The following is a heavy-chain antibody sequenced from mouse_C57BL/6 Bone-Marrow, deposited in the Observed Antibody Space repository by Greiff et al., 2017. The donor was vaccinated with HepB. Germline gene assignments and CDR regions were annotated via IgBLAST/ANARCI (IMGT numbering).Heavy chain of an antibody. Sequence: QVQLQQSGAELVRPGTSVKMSCKASGYTFTNYWIGWAKQRPGHGLEWIGDIYPGGGYTNYNEKFKGKATLTADKSSSTAYMQFSSLTSEDSAIYYCARWSYWYFDVWGTGTTVTVSS. CDR3: ARWSYWYFDV. V-gene: IGHV1-63*01. J-gene: IGHJ1*03. CDR1: GYTFTNYW. CDR2: IYPGGGYT.